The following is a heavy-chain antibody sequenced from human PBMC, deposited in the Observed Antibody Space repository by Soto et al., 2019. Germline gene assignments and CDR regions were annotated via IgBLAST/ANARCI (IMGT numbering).Heavy chain of an antibody. CDR3: TRVTETGFPFDY. CDR2: IRSKANSYAT. J-gene: IGHJ4*02. V-gene: IGHV3-73*01. D-gene: IGHD3-9*01. CDR1: GFTFSGSS. Sequence: GGSLRLSCTASGFTFSGSSMHWVRQASGKGLEWIGHIRSKANSYATAYAASVKGRFTISRDDSKNTAYLQMNSLKSEDTAVYYCTRVTETGFPFDYWGQGTLVTVSS.